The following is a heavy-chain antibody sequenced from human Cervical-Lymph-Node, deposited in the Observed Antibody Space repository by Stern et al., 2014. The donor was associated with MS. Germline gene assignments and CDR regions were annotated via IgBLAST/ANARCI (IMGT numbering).Heavy chain of an antibody. J-gene: IGHJ3*01. Sequence: EVQLEESGAELKKPGESLKISCQGSGYTFANHWVGLVRQLPGTGLDWMGIIYPGDSETKYSPSFEGQVTISADKSISTAYLQWSRLTASDTAMYYCATGYTSGLDAFDLWGQGTMVAVSS. D-gene: IGHD6-19*01. V-gene: IGHV5-51*01. CDR2: IYPGDSET. CDR3: ATGYTSGLDAFDL. CDR1: GYTFANHW.